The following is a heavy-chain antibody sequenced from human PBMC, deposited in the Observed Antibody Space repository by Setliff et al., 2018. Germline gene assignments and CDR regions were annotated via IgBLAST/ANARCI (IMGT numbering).Heavy chain of an antibody. CDR2: INHSGST. D-gene: IGHD1-26*01. Sequence: SETLSLTCAVYGGSFSDYYWSWIRQSPGKGLEWIGEINHSGSTNYNPSLKTRATMTTDTSTRTAYLELRALTSDDTAVYYCATDVNQWDPTYMDVWGEGTTVTVSS. V-gene: IGHV4-34*10. CDR3: ATDVNQWDPTYMDV. J-gene: IGHJ6*03. CDR1: GGSFSDYY.